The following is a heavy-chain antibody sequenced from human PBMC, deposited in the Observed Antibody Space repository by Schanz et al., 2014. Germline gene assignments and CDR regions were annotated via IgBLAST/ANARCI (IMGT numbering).Heavy chain of an antibody. CDR2: ISSYNGNT. CDR3: AREAADFYDSVAEEDY. CDR1: GYTFTTYA. J-gene: IGHJ4*02. V-gene: IGHV1-18*01. Sequence: QVQLVQSGAEVKKPGATVKVSCKASGYTFTTYAMSWVRQAPGQGLEWMGWISSYNGNTNYPQKLQGRVTMTTDTSTSTAYMELRSLRSDDTAVYYCAREAADFYDSVAEEDYWGQGTLVTVSS. D-gene: IGHD3-9*01.